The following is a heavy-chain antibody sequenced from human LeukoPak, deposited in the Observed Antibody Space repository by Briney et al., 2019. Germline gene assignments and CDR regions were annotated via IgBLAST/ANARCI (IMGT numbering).Heavy chain of an antibody. CDR1: GYTFTGYY. J-gene: IGHJ6*03. CDR2: INPNSGGT. D-gene: IGHD5-18*01. CDR3: ARRSGYSYGSVYYYMDV. Sequence: ASVKVSCKASGYTFTGYYMHWVRQAPGQGLEWMGWINPNSGGTNYAQKFQGRVTMTRDTSISTAYMELSRLRSDDTAVYYCARRSGYSYGSVYYYMDVWGKGTTVTISS. V-gene: IGHV1-2*02.